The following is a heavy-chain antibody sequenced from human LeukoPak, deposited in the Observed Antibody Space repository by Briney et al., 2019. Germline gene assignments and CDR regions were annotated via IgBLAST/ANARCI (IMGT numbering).Heavy chain of an antibody. CDR1: GGSFSGYY. CDR2: INHSGST. J-gene: IGHJ4*02. Sequence: KPSETLSLTCAVYGGSFSGYYWSWIRQPPGKGLEWIGEINHSGSTNYNPSLKSRVTISVDTSKNQFSLKLSSVTAADTAVYYCARGPREYPFDYWGQGTLVTVSS. V-gene: IGHV4-34*01. CDR3: ARGPREYPFDY. D-gene: IGHD6-6*01.